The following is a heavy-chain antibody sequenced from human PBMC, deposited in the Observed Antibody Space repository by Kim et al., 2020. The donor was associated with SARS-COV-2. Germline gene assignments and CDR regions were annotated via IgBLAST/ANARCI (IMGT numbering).Heavy chain of an antibody. Sequence: GGSLRLSCAASGFSFSSYTINWVRQAPGKGLEWVSYISGSGTTIYYADSVRGRFTVSRDNAENSLYLQMNSLRVEDTAVYFCARDKIEPLYYYYGMDVWGQGTTVTVSS. CDR2: ISGSGTTI. CDR1: GFSFSSYT. J-gene: IGHJ6*02. V-gene: IGHV3-48*04. CDR3: ARDKIEPLYYYYGMDV.